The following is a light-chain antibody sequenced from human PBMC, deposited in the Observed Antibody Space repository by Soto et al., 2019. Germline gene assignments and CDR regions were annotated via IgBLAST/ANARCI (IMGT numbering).Light chain of an antibody. J-gene: IGLJ1*01. CDR1: SSDVGGYNY. CDR2: EVT. CDR3: CSYAGSSTFPV. Sequence: QSVLTQPPSASGSPGQAVTISCTGTSSDVGGYNYVSWYQQHPGKAPKLIIYEVTVRPSGVPDRFPGSKSGNTASLTVSGLQAEDEADYYCCSYAGSSTFPVFGTGTKVTVL. V-gene: IGLV2-8*01.